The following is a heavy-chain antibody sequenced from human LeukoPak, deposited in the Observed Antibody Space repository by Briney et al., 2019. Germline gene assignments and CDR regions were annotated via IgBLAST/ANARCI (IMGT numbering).Heavy chain of an antibody. CDR3: ATRSGYSGYDYGNWYFDL. CDR2: FDPEDGET. CDR1: GYTLTELS. V-gene: IGHV1-24*01. Sequence: ASVKVSCKVSGYTLTELSMHWVRQAPGKGLEWMGGFDPEDGETIYAQKFQGRVTMTEDTSTDTAYMELSSLRSEDTAVYYCATRSGYSGYDYGNWYFDLWGRGTPVTVSS. D-gene: IGHD5-12*01. J-gene: IGHJ2*01.